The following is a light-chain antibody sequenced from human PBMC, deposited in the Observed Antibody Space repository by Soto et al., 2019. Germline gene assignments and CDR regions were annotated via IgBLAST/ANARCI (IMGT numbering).Light chain of an antibody. CDR2: EDN. CDR3: YSTDSSGHHYV. Sequence: SYELTQPPSVSVSPGQTARITCSGDSLPQKYAYRYQQKSGQAPVLVIFEDNKRPSVIPERFSGSSSGTMATLTISGAQVEDEADFYCYSTDSSGHHYVFGTGTKLTVL. CDR1: SLPQKY. J-gene: IGLJ1*01. V-gene: IGLV3-10*01.